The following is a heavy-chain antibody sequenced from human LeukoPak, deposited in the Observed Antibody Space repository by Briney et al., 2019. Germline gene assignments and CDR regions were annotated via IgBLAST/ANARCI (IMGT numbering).Heavy chain of an antibody. D-gene: IGHD4-17*01. Sequence: GGSLRLSCAASGFTFSSYWMSWVRQAPGKRLEWVAVISYDGSNKYYADSVKGRFTISRDNSKNTLYLQMNSLRAEDTAVYYCASLSTVTTDYWGQGTLVTVSS. CDR3: ASLSTVTTDY. CDR2: ISYDGSNK. V-gene: IGHV3-30*03. J-gene: IGHJ4*02. CDR1: GFTFSSYW.